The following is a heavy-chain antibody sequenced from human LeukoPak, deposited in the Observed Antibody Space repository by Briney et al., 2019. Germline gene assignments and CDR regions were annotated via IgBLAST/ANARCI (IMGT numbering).Heavy chain of an antibody. Sequence: SETLSLTCSVSGGSISSHYWSWIRQPPGKGLEWLGYTHYTGETRSIPSVRSRLTMSTDTSKNQVSLTLSFVTAADTAVYYCANSPPGDYGVGNWGQGPLVTVSS. CDR1: GGSISSHY. D-gene: IGHD3-16*01. V-gene: IGHV4-59*08. J-gene: IGHJ4*02. CDR3: ANSPPGDYGVGN. CDR2: THYTGET.